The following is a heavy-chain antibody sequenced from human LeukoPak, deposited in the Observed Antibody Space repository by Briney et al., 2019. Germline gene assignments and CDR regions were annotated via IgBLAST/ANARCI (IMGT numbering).Heavy chain of an antibody. V-gene: IGHV1-18*01. CDR1: GYTFTSYG. CDR2: ISAYNGNT. CDR3: ARDYCSSTSCHFDY. Sequence: ASVKVSCKASGYTFTSYGISWVRQAPGQGLEWRGWISAYNGNTNYAQKLQGRVTMTTDTSTSTAYMELRSLRSDDTPVYYCARDYCSSTSCHFDYWGQGTLVTVSS. J-gene: IGHJ4*02. D-gene: IGHD2-2*01.